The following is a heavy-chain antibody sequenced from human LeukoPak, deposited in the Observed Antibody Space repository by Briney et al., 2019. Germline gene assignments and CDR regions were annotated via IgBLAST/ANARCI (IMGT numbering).Heavy chain of an antibody. CDR2: IKQDGSEK. D-gene: IGHD4-23*01. CDR3: AREEDYGGNPDY. V-gene: IGHV3-7*01. J-gene: IGHJ4*02. CDR1: GLTFSSYW. Sequence: GGSLRLSCAAYGLTFSSYWMRWVRQAPGKRLEWVANIKQDGSEKYYVDSVKGRFTISRDNAKNSLYLQMNSLRAEDTAVYYCAREEDYGGNPDYWGQGTLVTVSS.